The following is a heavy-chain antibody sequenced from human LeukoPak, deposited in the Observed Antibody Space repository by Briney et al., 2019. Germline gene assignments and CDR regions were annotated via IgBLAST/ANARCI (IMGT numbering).Heavy chain of an antibody. CDR1: GFPLSSYA. Sequence: GGSLRLSCAAFGFPLSSYAMSWVRQAPGKGLEWVSAISGSGGSTYYADSVKGRFTISRDNSKNTLYLQMNSLRAEDTAVYYCAKNTIAIAAADDAFDIWGQGTMVTVSS. V-gene: IGHV3-23*01. D-gene: IGHD6-13*01. CDR3: AKNTIAIAAADDAFDI. CDR2: ISGSGGST. J-gene: IGHJ3*02.